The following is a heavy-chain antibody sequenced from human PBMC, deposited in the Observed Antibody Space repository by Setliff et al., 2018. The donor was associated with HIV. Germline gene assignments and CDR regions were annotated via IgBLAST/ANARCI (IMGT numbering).Heavy chain of an antibody. V-gene: IGHV1-2*06. CDR2: IHPNTGST. Sequence: ASVKVSCKASGYTFTGYFIHWVRQAPGHGLELMGRIHPNTGSTNYLQEFQGRVTITRDTSMSTVYMALTGLTSDDTAVYYCAKQGYSDSLYAFDVWGQGTMVTVSS. CDR3: AKQGYSDSLYAFDV. CDR1: GYTFTGYF. J-gene: IGHJ3*01. D-gene: IGHD1-26*01.